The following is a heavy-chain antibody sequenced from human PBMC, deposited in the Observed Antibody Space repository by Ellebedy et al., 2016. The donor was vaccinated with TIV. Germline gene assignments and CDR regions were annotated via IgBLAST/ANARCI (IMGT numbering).Heavy chain of an antibody. CDR3: WTTSRYYYYYGMDV. D-gene: IGHD4-17*01. CDR1: GGTFSSYA. J-gene: IGHJ6*02. Sequence: AASVKVSCKASGGTFSSYAISWVRQAPGQGLEWMGGIIPIFGTANYAQKFQGRVTITADESTSTAYMELSSLRSEDTAVYYCWTTSRYYYYYGMDVWGQGTTVTVSS. CDR2: IIPIFGTA. V-gene: IGHV1-69*13.